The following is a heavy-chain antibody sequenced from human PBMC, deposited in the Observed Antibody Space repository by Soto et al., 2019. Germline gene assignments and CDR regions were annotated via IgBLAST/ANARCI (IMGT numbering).Heavy chain of an antibody. Sequence: GGSLRLSCAASGFTFSNSWMHWVRQVSGKGLEWVSRINADGTSTSYADSVKGRFTISRDNAKNTLYLHVNSLRAEDTAVYYCVRAEVVAATLFDYWGQGTLVTVSS. D-gene: IGHD2-15*01. J-gene: IGHJ4*02. CDR1: GFTFSNSW. CDR2: INADGTST. V-gene: IGHV3-74*01. CDR3: VRAEVVAATLFDY.